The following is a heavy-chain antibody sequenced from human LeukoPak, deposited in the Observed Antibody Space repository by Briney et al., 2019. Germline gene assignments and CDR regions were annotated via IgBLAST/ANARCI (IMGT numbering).Heavy chain of an antibody. D-gene: IGHD2-2*01. CDR1: GGTFSSYA. V-gene: IGHV1-69*06. Sequence: SVKVSCKASGGTFSSYAISWVGQAPGQGLEWMGGIIPLFGKADYAQKFQGRVTITADKSTSTAYMELSSLRSEDTAVYYCARLSGYCSSTSCYERYYYYYMDVWGKGTTVTVSS. J-gene: IGHJ6*03. CDR2: IIPLFGKA. CDR3: ARLSGYCSSTSCYERYYYYYMDV.